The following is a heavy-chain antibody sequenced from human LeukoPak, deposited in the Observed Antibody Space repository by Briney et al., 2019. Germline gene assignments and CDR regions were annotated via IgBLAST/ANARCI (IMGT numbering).Heavy chain of an antibody. J-gene: IGHJ4*02. Sequence: PSETLSLTCTVSGGSVGSGSYYWSWIRQPPGKGLEWIGYIYYSGSTNYNPSLKSRVTISVDTSGNQFSLKLSSVTAADTAMYYCACAAAPFDYSLDYRGQGTLVTVSS. CDR2: IYYSGST. CDR1: GGSVGSGSYY. D-gene: IGHD4-11*01. V-gene: IGHV4-61*01. CDR3: ACAAAPFDYSLDY.